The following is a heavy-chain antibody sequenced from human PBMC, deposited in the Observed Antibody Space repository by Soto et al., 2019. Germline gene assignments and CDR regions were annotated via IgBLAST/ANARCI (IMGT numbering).Heavy chain of an antibody. CDR2: ISYDGSNK. J-gene: IGHJ4*02. CDR1: GFTFSSYG. Sequence: GGSLRLSCAASGFTFSSYGMHWVRQAPGKGLEWVAVISYDGSNKYYADSVKGRFTISRDNSKNTLYLQMNSLRAEDTAVYYCAKDNDFWSGYPDYWGQGTLVTVSS. D-gene: IGHD3-3*01. V-gene: IGHV3-30*18. CDR3: AKDNDFWSGYPDY.